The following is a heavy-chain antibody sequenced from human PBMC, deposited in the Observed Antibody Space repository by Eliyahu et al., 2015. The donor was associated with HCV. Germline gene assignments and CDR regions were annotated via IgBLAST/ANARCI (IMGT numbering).Heavy chain of an antibody. V-gene: IGHV3-74*01. J-gene: IGHJ4*02. CDR3: ARAGSYRFDY. D-gene: IGHD3-16*02. Sequence: FTISRDNAKDTLFLQINSLRVEDTAVYYCARAGSYRFDYWGQGTQVTVSS.